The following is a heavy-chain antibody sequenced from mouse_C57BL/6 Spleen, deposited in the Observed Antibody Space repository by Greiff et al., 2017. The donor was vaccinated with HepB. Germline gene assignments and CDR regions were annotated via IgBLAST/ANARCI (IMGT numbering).Heavy chain of an antibody. D-gene: IGHD1-1*01. CDR3: ARESYYGSSPYYYAMDY. CDR1: GYTFTSYW. J-gene: IGHJ4*01. V-gene: IGHV1-53*01. Sequence: QVQLQQPGTELVKPGASVKLSCKASGYTFTSYWMHWVKQRPGQGLEWIGNINPSNGGTNYNEKFKSKATLTVDKSSSTAYMQLSSLTSEDSAVYYCARESYYGSSPYYYAMDYWGQGTSVTVSS. CDR2: INPSNGGT.